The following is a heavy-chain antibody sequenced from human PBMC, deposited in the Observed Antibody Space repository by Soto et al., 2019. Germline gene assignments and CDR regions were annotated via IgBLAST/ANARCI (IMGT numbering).Heavy chain of an antibody. V-gene: IGHV4-61*01. CDR2: IYYSGST. CDR1: VCSGMFE. J-gene: IGHJ5*01. CDR3: ARGRTDFFFYWF. D-gene: IGHD3-3*01. Sequence: VCSGMFEKKRIRQPPGKGLEWIGYIYYSGSTNYNPSLKSRVTISVDTSKNQFSLKLSSVTAADTAVYYCARGRTDFFFYWF.